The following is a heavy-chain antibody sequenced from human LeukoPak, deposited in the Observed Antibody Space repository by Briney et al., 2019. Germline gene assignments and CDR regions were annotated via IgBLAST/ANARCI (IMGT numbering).Heavy chain of an antibody. V-gene: IGHV3-23*01. J-gene: IGHJ3*02. Sequence: GGSLRLSCAASGFTFSSYAMSWVRQAPGKGLEWVSAISGSGGSTYYADSVKGRFTISRDNSKNTLYLQMNSLRAEDTAVYYCAKDYPPWCSSGLSPSFDIWGQGTMVTVSS. CDR3: AKDYPPWCSSGLSPSFDI. CDR1: GFTFSSYA. CDR2: ISGSGGST. D-gene: IGHD6-19*01.